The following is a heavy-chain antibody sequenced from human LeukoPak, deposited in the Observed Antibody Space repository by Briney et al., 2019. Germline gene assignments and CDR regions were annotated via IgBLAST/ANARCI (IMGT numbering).Heavy chain of an antibody. CDR1: GFNFSNYE. CDR3: ARDGAGPGTIDWYFAL. V-gene: IGHV3-48*03. CDR2: ISGSGGTI. J-gene: IGHJ2*01. Sequence: AGGSLSLSCAASGFNFSNYEMNWVRQAPGKGLEWVSYISGSGGTIYHADSVKGRFTISRDNAKNALNLQMNSLRAEDTAVYYCARDGAGPGTIDWYFALWGRGTLVTVSS. D-gene: IGHD3-10*01.